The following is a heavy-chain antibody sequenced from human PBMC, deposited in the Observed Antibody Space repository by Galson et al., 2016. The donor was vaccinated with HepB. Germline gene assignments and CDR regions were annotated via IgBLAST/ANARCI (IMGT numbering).Heavy chain of an antibody. J-gene: IGHJ4*02. D-gene: IGHD5-12*01. CDR3: ARVGLPLRFDF. V-gene: IGHV1-46*01. CDR2: TNPSGFST. Sequence: SVKVSCKASGYTFTSYSMHWVRQAPGQGLEWMGMTNPSGFSTRYAQKFQGRVTMTWDTSTSTVYMELSSLSSDDTAVYYCARVGLPLRFDFWGQGTLVTVS. CDR1: GYTFTSYS.